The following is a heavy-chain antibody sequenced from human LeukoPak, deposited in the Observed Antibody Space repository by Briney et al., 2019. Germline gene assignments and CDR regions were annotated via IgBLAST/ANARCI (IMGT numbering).Heavy chain of an antibody. Sequence: PSETLSLTCTVSGGSISSYYWSWIRQPPGKGLEWIGYIYYSGSTNYNPSLKSRVTISVDTSKNQFSLKLSSVTAADTAVYYCARVKRGIAAAGHYYFDYWGQGTLVTVSS. CDR1: GGSISSYY. CDR2: IYYSGST. J-gene: IGHJ4*02. V-gene: IGHV4-59*01. D-gene: IGHD6-13*01. CDR3: ARVKRGIAAAGHYYFDY.